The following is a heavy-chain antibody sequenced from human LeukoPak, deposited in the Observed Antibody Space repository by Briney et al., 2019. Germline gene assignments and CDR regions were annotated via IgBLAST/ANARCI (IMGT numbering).Heavy chain of an antibody. Sequence: GGSLRRSCAASGFTFSSYEMNWVRQAPGKGLEWVSYISSSGSTIYYADSVKGRFTISRDNAKNSLYLQMNSLRAEDTAVYYCARLGDKDVDIVATIEWGFDYWGQGALVTVSS. J-gene: IGHJ4*02. CDR2: ISSSGSTI. V-gene: IGHV3-48*03. CDR3: ARLGDKDVDIVATIEWGFDY. D-gene: IGHD5-12*01. CDR1: GFTFSSYE.